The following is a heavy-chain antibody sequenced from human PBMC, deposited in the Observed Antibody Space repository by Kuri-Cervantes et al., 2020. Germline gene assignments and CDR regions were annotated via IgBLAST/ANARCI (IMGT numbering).Heavy chain of an antibody. V-gene: IGHV1-2*02. Sequence: ASVKVSCKASGYTFTGYYMHWVRQAPGQGLEWMGWINPNSGGTNYAQKFQGRVTMTRDTSISTAYMELSRLRSDDTAVYYCAFSEGGYDPTPFDYWGQGTLVTVSS. CDR2: INPNSGGT. D-gene: IGHD5-12*01. J-gene: IGHJ4*02. CDR1: GYTFTGYY. CDR3: AFSEGGYDPTPFDY.